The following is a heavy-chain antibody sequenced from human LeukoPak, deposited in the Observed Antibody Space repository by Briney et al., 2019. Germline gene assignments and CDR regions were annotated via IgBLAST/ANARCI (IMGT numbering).Heavy chain of an antibody. V-gene: IGHV1-69*13. CDR1: GGTFSSYA. J-gene: IGHJ4*02. Sequence: VKVSCKASGGTFSSYAISWVRQAPGQGLEWMGGIIPIFGTANYAQKFQGSVTITADESTSTAYMELSSLRSEDTAVYYCASIGGVIVRDVDYWGQGTLVTVSS. CDR2: IIPIFGTA. D-gene: IGHD3-16*02. CDR3: ASIGGVIVRDVDY.